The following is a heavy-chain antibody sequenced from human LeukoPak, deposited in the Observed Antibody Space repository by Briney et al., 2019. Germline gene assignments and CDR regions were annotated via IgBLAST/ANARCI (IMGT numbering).Heavy chain of an antibody. V-gene: IGHV5-51*01. D-gene: IGHD6-13*01. Sequence: GESLKISCKGSGYSFTSHWIGWVRQMPGKGLEWMGSIYPGDSDTRYSPSFQGQVTISADKSISTAYLQWRSLKASDTAMYYCARRDSSTEYFDYWGQGTLVTVSS. CDR1: GYSFTSHW. J-gene: IGHJ4*02. CDR3: ARRDSSTEYFDY. CDR2: IYPGDSDT.